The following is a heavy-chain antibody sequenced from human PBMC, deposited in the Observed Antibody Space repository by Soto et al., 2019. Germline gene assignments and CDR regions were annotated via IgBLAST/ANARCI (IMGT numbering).Heavy chain of an antibody. V-gene: IGHV3-23*01. CDR3: AKWLRSGNYYCAY. CDR1: WXTFSSYS. D-gene: IGHD1-26*01. CDR2: IQSNGYT. J-gene: IGHJ4*02. Sequence: GSLGLSCAASWXTFSSYSMSWVRQAPGKGLELIALIQSNGYTFYADSVACRFTISRDNSQNTVSLQMHSLRADDTDTYYCAKWLRSGNYYCAYWGQRALGTVS.